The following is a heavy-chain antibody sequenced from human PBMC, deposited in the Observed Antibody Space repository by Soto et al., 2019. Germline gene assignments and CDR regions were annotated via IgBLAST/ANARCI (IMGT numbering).Heavy chain of an antibody. CDR2: IGSSSSYI. CDR3: ARDRTRLRIGYYGMDV. V-gene: IGHV3-21*01. J-gene: IGHJ6*02. Sequence: GGSPRLSCAASAFTFSSYSMNWVRQAPGKGLEWVSSIGSSSSYIYYADSVKGRFIISRDNAKNSLYLQMNSLIAEDTAVYYSARDRTRLRIGYYGMDVWGQGTTVTVSS. CDR1: AFTFSSYS. D-gene: IGHD4-17*01.